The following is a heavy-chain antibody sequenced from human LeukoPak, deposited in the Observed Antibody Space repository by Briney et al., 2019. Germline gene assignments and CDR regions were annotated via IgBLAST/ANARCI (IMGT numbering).Heavy chain of an antibody. V-gene: IGHV3-7*01. Sequence: GGSLRLSCVASGFTLSRYYMSWVRQAPGKGLEWVASIKQDGSGEYVDSVRGRFTISRDNAQNSMYLQVNSLRAEDTAAYYCARDTDCDGDCYWGAFDIWGQGTVVAVPS. J-gene: IGHJ3*02. D-gene: IGHD2-21*01. CDR2: IKQDGSGE. CDR3: ARDTDCDGDCYWGAFDI. CDR1: GFTLSRYY.